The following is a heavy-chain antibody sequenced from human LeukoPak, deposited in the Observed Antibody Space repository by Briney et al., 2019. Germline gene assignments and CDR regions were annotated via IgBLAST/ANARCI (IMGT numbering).Heavy chain of an antibody. Sequence: SETPSLTCTVSGGSISSGSYYWSWIRQPAGKGLEWIGRIYTSGSTNYNPSLKSRVTISVDTSKNQFSLKLSSVTAADTAVYYCARGGIQLWPYYFDYWGQGTLVTVSS. V-gene: IGHV4-61*02. CDR3: ARGGIQLWPYYFDY. J-gene: IGHJ4*02. CDR2: IYTSGST. D-gene: IGHD5-18*01. CDR1: GGSISSGSYY.